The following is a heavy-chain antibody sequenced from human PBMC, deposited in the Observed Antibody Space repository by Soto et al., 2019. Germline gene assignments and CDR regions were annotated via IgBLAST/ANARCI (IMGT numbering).Heavy chain of an antibody. V-gene: IGHV6-1*01. Sequence: SQTLSLTCAISGDSGSSSSVTWNWIRQSPSRGLEWLGRAYYRSKWYNDYAESVKSRITINPDTSKNQFSLHLNSVTPEDTAVYYCVRLIGNSWLDFWGPGTLVTVSS. CDR1: GDSGSSSSVT. D-gene: IGHD1-26*01. CDR2: AYYRSKWYN. J-gene: IGHJ5*01. CDR3: VRLIGNSWLDF.